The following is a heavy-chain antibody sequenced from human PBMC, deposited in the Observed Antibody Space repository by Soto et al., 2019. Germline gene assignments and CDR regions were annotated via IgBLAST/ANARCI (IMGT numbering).Heavy chain of an antibody. D-gene: IGHD1-1*01. CDR3: ARVRQGCSANNCYFDP. Sequence: SEALSLTCTLSSGSVRAPDWWNWVRQSPDKGLEWIAEVHISGHSNYNPSLSSRVSVSIDSSKNQFYLNLNSVTAADTAIYYCARVRQGCSANNCYFDPWGQGTQVTVSS. J-gene: IGHJ5*01. CDR1: SGSVRAPDW. CDR2: VHISGHS. V-gene: IGHV4-4*02.